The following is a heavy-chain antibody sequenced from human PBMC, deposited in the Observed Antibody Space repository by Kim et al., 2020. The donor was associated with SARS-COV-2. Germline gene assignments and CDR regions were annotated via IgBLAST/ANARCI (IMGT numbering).Heavy chain of an antibody. CDR3: WRDRGEIVVVVAATGWFDP. CDR1: GYTFTSYG. V-gene: IGHV1-18*01. Sequence: ASVKVSCKASGYTFTSYGISWVRQAPGQGLECMGWISAYNGNSNYAQKPQGRDTMTTDKSTSTAYMELRSLRSDETAVYYCWRDRGEIVVVVAATGWFDPWGQGTLVTVSS. J-gene: IGHJ5*02. CDR2: ISAYNGNS. D-gene: IGHD2-15*01.